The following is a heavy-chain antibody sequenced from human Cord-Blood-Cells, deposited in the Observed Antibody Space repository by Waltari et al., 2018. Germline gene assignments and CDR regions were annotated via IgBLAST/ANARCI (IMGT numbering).Heavy chain of an antibody. CDR1: GGTFSSYA. V-gene: IGHV1-69*09. CDR2: IIPIPGIA. D-gene: IGHD2-2*01. J-gene: IGHJ3*02. Sequence: QVQLVQSGAEVKKPGSSVKVSCKASGGTFSSYAISWVRQAPGQGLEWMGRIIPIPGIANYAQKFQGRVTITADKSTSTAYMELSSLRSEDTAVYYCASQYCSSTSCYPGAFDIWGQGTMVTVSS. CDR3: ASQYCSSTSCYPGAFDI.